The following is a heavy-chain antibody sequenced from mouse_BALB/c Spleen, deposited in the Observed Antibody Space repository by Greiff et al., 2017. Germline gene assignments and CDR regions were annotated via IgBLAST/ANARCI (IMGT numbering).Heavy chain of an antibody. CDR2: ISSGGSYT. CDR3: ARHRDYDEMDY. J-gene: IGHJ4*01. V-gene: IGHV5-6*01. CDR1: GFTFSSYG. Sequence: EVQRVESGGDLVKPGGSLKLSCAASGFTFSSYGMSWVRQTPDKRLEWVATISSGGSYTYYPDSVKGRFTISRDNAKNTLYLQMSSLKSEDTAMYYCARHRDYDEMDYWGQGTSVTVSS. D-gene: IGHD2-4*01.